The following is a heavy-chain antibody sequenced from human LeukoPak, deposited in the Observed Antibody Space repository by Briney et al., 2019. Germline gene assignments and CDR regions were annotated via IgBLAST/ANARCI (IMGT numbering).Heavy chain of an antibody. CDR1: GGSISSGSYY. V-gene: IGHV4-61*02. CDR3: AREFDY. Sequence: SETLSLTCTVSGGSISSGSYYWSWLRQPAGKGLEWIGRVYTSGSTNYNPSLKSRVTISVDTSKNQFSLKLSSVTAADTAVYYCAREFDYWGQGTLVTVSS. J-gene: IGHJ4*02. CDR2: VYTSGST.